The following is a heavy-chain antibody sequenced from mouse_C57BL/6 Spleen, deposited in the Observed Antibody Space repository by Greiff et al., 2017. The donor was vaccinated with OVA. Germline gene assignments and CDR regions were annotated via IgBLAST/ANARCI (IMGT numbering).Heavy chain of an antibody. Sequence: VQLQQPGAELVKPGASVKMSCKASGYTFTSYWITWVKQRPGQGLEWIGDIYPGSGSTNYNEKFKSKATLTVDTSSSTAYMQLSSLTSEDSAVYYCASYYGNYEGFAYGPRDSGHCLC. V-gene: IGHV1-55*01. J-gene: IGHJ3*01. CDR2: IYPGSGST. D-gene: IGHD2-10*01. CDR1: GYTFTSYW. CDR3: ASYYGNYEGFAY.